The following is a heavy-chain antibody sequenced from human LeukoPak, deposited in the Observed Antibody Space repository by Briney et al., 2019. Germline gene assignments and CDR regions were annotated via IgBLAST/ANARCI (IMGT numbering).Heavy chain of an antibody. D-gene: IGHD2-2*02. V-gene: IGHV3-21*01. CDR1: GFTFSSYS. Sequence: PGGSLRLSCVASGFTFSSYSMNWVRQAPGKGLEWVSSISSSSSYIYYADSVKGRFTISRDNAKNSLYLRMNSLRAEDTAVYYCARGSADIVVVPAAISDRFDYWGQGTLVTVSS. CDR3: ARGSADIVVVPAAISDRFDY. J-gene: IGHJ4*02. CDR2: ISSSSSYI.